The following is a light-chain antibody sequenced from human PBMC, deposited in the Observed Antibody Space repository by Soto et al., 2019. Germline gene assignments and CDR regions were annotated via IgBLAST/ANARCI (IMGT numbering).Light chain of an antibody. Sequence: DIQMTQSPSPLSASVGDRVTITCRASQGISNYLVWYQQKPGKVPKLLIYAASTLQSGVPSRFSGSGSGTDFTLTISSLQPEDVATYYCQNYNGAPWTFGQGPKVEIK. CDR3: QNYNGAPWT. CDR2: AAS. V-gene: IGKV1-27*01. J-gene: IGKJ1*01. CDR1: QGISNY.